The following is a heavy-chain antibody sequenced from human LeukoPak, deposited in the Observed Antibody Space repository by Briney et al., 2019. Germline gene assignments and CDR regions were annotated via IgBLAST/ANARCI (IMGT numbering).Heavy chain of an antibody. CDR3: VDDYATNDY. CDR1: GYTFTSYA. Sequence: GASVKVSCKASGYTFTSYAMHWVRQAPGQRLEWMGWINAGNGNTKYSQKFQGRVTITADESTSTAYMELSSLRSEDTAVYYCVDDYATNDYWGQGTLVTVSS. V-gene: IGHV1-3*01. J-gene: IGHJ4*02. D-gene: IGHD4-17*01. CDR2: INAGNGNT.